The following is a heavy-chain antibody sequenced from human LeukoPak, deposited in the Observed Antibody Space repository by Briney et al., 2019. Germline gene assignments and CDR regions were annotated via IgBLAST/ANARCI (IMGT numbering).Heavy chain of an antibody. D-gene: IGHD3-10*01. CDR1: GFTFSNAW. CDR2: IKNKVDGGTT. Sequence: SGGTLRLSCAASGFTFSNAWMSWVRQAPGKGPEWVGRIKNKVDGGTTDYAAPVKGRFTISRDDSKSTLYPQMDSLKPEDTAVYYCSTRAGWEFLTEFWGQGTLVTVSS. V-gene: IGHV3-15*01. J-gene: IGHJ4*02. CDR3: STRAGWEFLTEF.